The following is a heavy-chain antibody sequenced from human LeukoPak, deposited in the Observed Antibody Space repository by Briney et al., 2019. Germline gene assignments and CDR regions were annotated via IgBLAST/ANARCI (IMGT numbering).Heavy chain of an antibody. Sequence: SETLSLTCTVSGGSISSYYWSWIRQPPGKGLEWIGYLYYSGSTNYNPSLKSRVTISVDTSKNQFSLKLSSVTAADTAVYYCARSEGGSSWYPGAFDIWGQGTMVTVSS. D-gene: IGHD6-13*01. V-gene: IGHV4-59*08. CDR2: LYYSGST. J-gene: IGHJ3*02. CDR3: ARSEGGSSWYPGAFDI. CDR1: GGSISSYY.